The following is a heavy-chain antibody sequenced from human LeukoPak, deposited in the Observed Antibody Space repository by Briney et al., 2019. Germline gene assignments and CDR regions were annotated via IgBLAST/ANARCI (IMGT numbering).Heavy chain of an antibody. CDR2: ISSSGSTI. D-gene: IGHD5-18*01. J-gene: IGHJ6*03. CDR3: ARDPLDTAMVRHYYYYYMDV. CDR1: GFTFSSYE. Sequence: GGSLRLSCAAPGFTFSSYEMNWVRQAPGKGLEWVSYISSSGSTIYYADSVKGRFTISRDNAKNSLYLQMNSLRAEDTAVYYCARDPLDTAMVRHYYYYYMDVWGKGTTVTVSS. V-gene: IGHV3-48*03.